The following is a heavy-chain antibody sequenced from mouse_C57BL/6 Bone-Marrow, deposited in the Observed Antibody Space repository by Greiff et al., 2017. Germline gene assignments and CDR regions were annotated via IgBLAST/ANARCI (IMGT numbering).Heavy chain of an antibody. CDR3: ARDDYGSSYLCAMYD. D-gene: IGHD1-1*01. V-gene: IGHV1-50*01. CDR1: GYTFTSYW. J-gene: IGHJ4*01. CDR2: IDPSDSYT. Sequence: QVQLQQPGAELVKPGASVKMSCKASGYTFTSYWMQWVKQRPGQGLEWIGEIDPSDSYTNYNQKFKGKATLTVDTSSSTAYMQLSSLTSEDSAVFYCARDDYGSSYLCAMYDWGQGTSVTVSS.